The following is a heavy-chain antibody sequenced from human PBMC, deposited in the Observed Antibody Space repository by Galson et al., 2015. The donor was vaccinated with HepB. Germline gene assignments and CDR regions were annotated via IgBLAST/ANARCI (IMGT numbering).Heavy chain of an antibody. CDR1: RYRFTTYY. CDR3: AKTTVGTTALET. CDR2: ITPTGDST. Sequence: SVKVSCKAPRYRFTTYYVHWVRQAPGQGLEWMGIITPTGDSTGYSEKFQDRVTMTRDTSTSTVHMELSSLRYEDTAVYYCAKTTVGTTALETWGQGTLVTVSS. D-gene: IGHD1-26*01. J-gene: IGHJ4*02. V-gene: IGHV1-46*01.